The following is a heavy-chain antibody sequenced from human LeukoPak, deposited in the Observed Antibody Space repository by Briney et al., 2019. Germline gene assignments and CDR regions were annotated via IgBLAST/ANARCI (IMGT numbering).Heavy chain of an antibody. D-gene: IGHD5-18*01. Sequence: PGGSLRLSCAASGFTFSNYAMSWVRQAPGKGLEWVSGISGSGGSTYYADSVKGRFTISRDNSKNTLYLQMNSLRAEDTAVYYCAKDGLYSYGLAPIDYWGQGTLVTVSS. CDR2: ISGSGGST. CDR3: AKDGLYSYGLAPIDY. CDR1: GFTFSNYA. V-gene: IGHV3-23*01. J-gene: IGHJ4*02.